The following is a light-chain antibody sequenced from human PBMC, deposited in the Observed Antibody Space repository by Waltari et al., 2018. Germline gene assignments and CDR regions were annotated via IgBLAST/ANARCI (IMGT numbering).Light chain of an antibody. CDR3: QQYNGWPRT. CDR2: AAS. CDR1: QSVSSN. Sequence: EIVMTQSPATLSVSPGARATLSCRASQSVSSNLAWYQQHPGQAPRLLIYAASTRATGVPARFSGSGSGTDFTLTISSLQSEDFAVYYCQQYNGWPRTFGQGTKVEI. J-gene: IGKJ1*01. V-gene: IGKV3-15*01.